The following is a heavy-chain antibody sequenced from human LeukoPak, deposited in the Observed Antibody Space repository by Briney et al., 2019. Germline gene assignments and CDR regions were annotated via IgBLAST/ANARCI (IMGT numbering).Heavy chain of an antibody. D-gene: IGHD3-16*02. CDR3: ARHGYDYVWGSYRPTTFDY. J-gene: IGHJ4*02. CDR1: GGSIRSSSYY. CDR2: INHSGST. V-gene: IGHV4-39*01. Sequence: SETLSLTCTVSGGSIRSSSYYWSWIRQPPGKGLEWIGEINHSGSTNYNPSLKSRVTISVDTSKNQFSLKLSSVTAADTAVYYCARHGYDYVWGSYRPTTFDYWGQGTLVTVSS.